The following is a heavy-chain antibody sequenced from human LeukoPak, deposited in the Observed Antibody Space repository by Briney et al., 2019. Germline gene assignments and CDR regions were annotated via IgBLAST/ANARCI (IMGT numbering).Heavy chain of an antibody. J-gene: IGHJ3*02. CDR2: ISSSSSHI. CDR3: ARDLRGLDAFDI. Sequence: NPGGSLRLSCAASGFTFSIYSMNWVRQAPGKGLEWVSRISSSSSHIYYSDSVKGRFTISRDNAKNSLYLQMNSLTAEDTAVYFCARDLRGLDAFDIWGQGTMVTVSS. V-gene: IGHV3-21*01. CDR1: GFTFSIYS.